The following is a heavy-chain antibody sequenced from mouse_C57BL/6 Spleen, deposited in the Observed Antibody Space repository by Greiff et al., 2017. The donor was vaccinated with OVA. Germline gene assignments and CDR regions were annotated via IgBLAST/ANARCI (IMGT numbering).Heavy chain of an antibody. CDR3: ARVHYSNLDY. J-gene: IGHJ2*01. Sequence: DVKLVESEGGLVQPGSSMKLSCTASGFTFSDYYMAWVRQVPEKGLEWVANINYDGSSTYYLDSLKSRFIISRDNAKNILYLQMSSLKSEDTATYYCARVHYSNLDYWGQGTTLTVSS. CDR1: GFTFSDYY. CDR2: INYDGSST. D-gene: IGHD2-5*01. V-gene: IGHV5-16*01.